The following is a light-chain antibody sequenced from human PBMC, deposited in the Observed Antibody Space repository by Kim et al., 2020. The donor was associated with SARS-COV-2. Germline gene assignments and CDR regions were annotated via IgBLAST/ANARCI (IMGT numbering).Light chain of an antibody. Sequence: SASIGDRVPINCRASHNIGIWLAWYQQKPGKAPRLLMYKATNLETDVPSRFSGRGSGTEFTLTISSLQPDDVATYYCQHYHSYPYTFGQGTKLEI. V-gene: IGKV1-5*03. CDR2: KAT. CDR1: HNIGIW. CDR3: QHYHSYPYT. J-gene: IGKJ2*01.